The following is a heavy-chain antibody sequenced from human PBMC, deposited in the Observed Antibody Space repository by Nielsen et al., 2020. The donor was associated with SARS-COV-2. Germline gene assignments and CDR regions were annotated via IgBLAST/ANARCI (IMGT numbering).Heavy chain of an antibody. V-gene: IGHV3-23*01. CDR1: GFAFSSYV. D-gene: IGHD1-26*01. J-gene: IGHJ4*02. Sequence: GESLKISCAASGFAFSSYVMNWVRQAPGKGLEWVSAISGGGGSTYYADSVKGRFTISRDNSKNTLYLQMNSLRAEDTAKYYCASHLVGDTVWWGQGTLVTVSS. CDR2: ISGGGGST. CDR3: ASHLVGDTVW.